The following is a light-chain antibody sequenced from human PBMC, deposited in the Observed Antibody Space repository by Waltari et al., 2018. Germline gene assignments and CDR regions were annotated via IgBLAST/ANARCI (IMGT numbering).Light chain of an antibody. CDR2: DSE. CDR3: GSWDSSLSGHV. V-gene: IGLV1-51*01. J-gene: IGLJ1*01. CDR1: RSNIGNNY. Sequence: QSVLTQPPSVSAAPGQKVTISCSGSRSNIGNNYVSWYQHFPGTAPKLLIYDSEKRPSGIRYRFSGSKSGTSATLDITGLQTGDEADYYCGSWDSSLSGHVFGTGTKVTVL.